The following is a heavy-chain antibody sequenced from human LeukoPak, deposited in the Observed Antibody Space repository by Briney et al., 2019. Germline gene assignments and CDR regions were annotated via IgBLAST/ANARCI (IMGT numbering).Heavy chain of an antibody. CDR3: ARVATTPGIAAAGIDY. Sequence: GGSLRLSCAASGFIVSSNYMSWVRQAPGKGLEWVSVISSGGNTYYADSVKGRFTISRDISKNTLYLQMNGLRAEDTAVYYCARVATTPGIAAAGIDYWGQGTLVTVSS. CDR2: ISSGGNT. CDR1: GFIVSSNY. V-gene: IGHV3-53*01. J-gene: IGHJ4*02. D-gene: IGHD6-13*01.